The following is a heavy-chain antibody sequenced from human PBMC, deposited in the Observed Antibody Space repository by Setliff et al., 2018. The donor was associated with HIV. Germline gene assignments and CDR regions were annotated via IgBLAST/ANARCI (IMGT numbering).Heavy chain of an antibody. Sequence: PSETLSLTCTVSGDSVSTRNSFWGWIRQPPGKGLEWIGSFSYNGGRRYTPSLKSRVTISADMSKNQFSLKLNSVTAADTAVYHCARGDTYYHDSSGYVKSALDCFDVWGQGTMVTVSS. V-gene: IGHV4-39*01. CDR1: GDSVSTRNSF. D-gene: IGHD3-22*01. CDR2: FSYNGGR. J-gene: IGHJ3*01. CDR3: ARGDTYYHDSSGYVKSALDCFDV.